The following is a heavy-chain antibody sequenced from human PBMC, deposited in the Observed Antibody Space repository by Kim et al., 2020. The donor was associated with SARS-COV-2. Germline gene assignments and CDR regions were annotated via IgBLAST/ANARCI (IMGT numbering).Heavy chain of an antibody. J-gene: IGHJ6*03. Sequence: SVKVSCKASGGTFSSYAISWVRQAPGQGLEWMGRIIPILGIANYAQKFQGRVTITADKSTSTAYMELSSLRSEDTAVYYCARDPVVPAAQAYCGGDCYKYYYMDVWGKGTTVTVSS. D-gene: IGHD2-21*01. V-gene: IGHV1-69*04. CDR2: IIPILGIA. CDR3: ARDPVVPAAQAYCGGDCYKYYYMDV. CDR1: GGTFSSYA.